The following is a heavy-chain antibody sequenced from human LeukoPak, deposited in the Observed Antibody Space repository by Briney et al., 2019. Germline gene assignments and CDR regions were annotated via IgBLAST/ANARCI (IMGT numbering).Heavy chain of an antibody. CDR2: ISYDGSNK. J-gene: IGHJ4*02. CDR1: GFTFSSYG. D-gene: IGHD4-23*01. CDR3: ARDAGERWTIDFDF. V-gene: IGHV3-30*03. Sequence: GGSLRLSCAASGFTFSSYGMHWVRQAPGKGLEWVAVISYDGSNKYYGDPVKGRFTISRDDSKNTLYLQMNSLSAEDTAVYYCARDAGERWTIDFDFWGQGTLVTVSS.